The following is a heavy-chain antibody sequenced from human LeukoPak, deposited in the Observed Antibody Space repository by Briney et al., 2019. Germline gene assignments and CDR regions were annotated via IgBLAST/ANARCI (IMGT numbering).Heavy chain of an antibody. CDR2: INHSGST. D-gene: IGHD3-9*01. J-gene: IGHJ6*02. CDR3: ARGRPYYDILTGYSIGYGMDV. V-gene: IGHV4-34*01. Sequence: SETLSLTCAVYGGSFSGYYWSWIGQPPGKGLEWIGEINHSGSTNYNPSLKSRVTISVDTSKNQFSLKLSSVTDADTAVYYCARGRPYYDILTGYSIGYGMDVWGQGTTVTVSS. CDR1: GGSFSGYY.